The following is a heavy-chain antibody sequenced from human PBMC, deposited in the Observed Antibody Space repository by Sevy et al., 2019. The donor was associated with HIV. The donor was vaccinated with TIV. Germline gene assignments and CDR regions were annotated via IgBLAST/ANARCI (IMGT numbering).Heavy chain of an antibody. CDR1: GFNLTNYA. D-gene: IGHD6-19*01. CDR2: ISGSGGTT. CDR3: AKVLARGVAVAGTAWGMDV. V-gene: IGHV3-23*01. Sequence: GGSLRLSCAASGFNLTNYAMNWVRQAPGKGLEWVSAISGSGGTTYYADSVQGRFTISRDKSKNTLYLQMNSLRAEDTAVYYCAKVLARGVAVAGTAWGMDVWGQGTTVTVSS. J-gene: IGHJ6*02.